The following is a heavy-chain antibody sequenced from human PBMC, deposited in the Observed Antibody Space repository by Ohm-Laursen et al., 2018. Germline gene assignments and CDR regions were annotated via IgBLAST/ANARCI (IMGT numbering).Heavy chain of an antibody. V-gene: IGHV3-11*01. Sequence: GSLRLSCAASGFTFSDYYMSWIRQAPGKGLEWVSYISSSGSTIYYADSVKGRFTISRDNAKNSLYLQMNSLRAEDTAVYYCARDSVLRYFDWLRHYYYYGMDVWGQGTTVTVSS. CDR3: ARDSVLRYFDWLRHYYYYGMDV. CDR1: GFTFSDYY. D-gene: IGHD3-9*01. J-gene: IGHJ6*02. CDR2: ISSSGSTI.